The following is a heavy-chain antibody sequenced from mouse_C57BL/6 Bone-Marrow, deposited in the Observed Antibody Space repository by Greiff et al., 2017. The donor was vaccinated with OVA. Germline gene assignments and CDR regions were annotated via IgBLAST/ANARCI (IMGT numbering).Heavy chain of an antibody. CDR3: ARFGQLRLIAY. CDR2: IDPSDSYT. D-gene: IGHD3-2*02. J-gene: IGHJ3*01. Sequence: QVQLQQPGAELVKPGASVKLSCKASGYTFTSYWMQWVKQRPGQGLEWIGEIDPSDSYTNYNQKFKGKATLTVDTSSSTAYMQLSSLTSEDSAVYYCARFGQLRLIAYWGQGTLVTVSA. V-gene: IGHV1-50*01. CDR1: GYTFTSYW.